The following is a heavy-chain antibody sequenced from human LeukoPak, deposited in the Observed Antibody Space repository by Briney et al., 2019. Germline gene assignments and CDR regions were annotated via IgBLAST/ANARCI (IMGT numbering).Heavy chain of an antibody. Sequence: PSETLSLTCAVYVGSFSGYYGSGIRQPPGKGVGWVGGINHSGSTNYNPSLMSRVTISVGTSNNQFSLKLSSVTAADTAVYYCARAMEWIQLWYGGYYFDYWGQGTLVTVSS. CDR1: VGSFSGYY. CDR3: ARAMEWIQLWYGGYYFDY. J-gene: IGHJ4*02. V-gene: IGHV4-34*01. CDR2: INHSGST. D-gene: IGHD5-18*01.